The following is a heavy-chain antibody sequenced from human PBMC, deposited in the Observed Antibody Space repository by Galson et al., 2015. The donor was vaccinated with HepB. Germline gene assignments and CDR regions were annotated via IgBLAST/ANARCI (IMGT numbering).Heavy chain of an antibody. Sequence: SVKVSCKASGYTFTYRYLHWVRQAPGQALEWMGWITPFNGNTNYAQKFQDRVTITRDRSMSTAYMELSSLRSEDTAMYYCARSRSSWHDAFDIWGQGTMVTVSP. V-gene: IGHV1-45*02. CDR1: GYTFTYRY. CDR2: ITPFNGNT. J-gene: IGHJ3*02. CDR3: ARSRSSWHDAFDI. D-gene: IGHD6-13*01.